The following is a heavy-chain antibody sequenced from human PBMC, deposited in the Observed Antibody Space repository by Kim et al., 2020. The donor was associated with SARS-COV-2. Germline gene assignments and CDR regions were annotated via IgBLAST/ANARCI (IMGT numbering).Heavy chain of an antibody. V-gene: IGHV4-39*01. D-gene: IGHD6-19*01. CDR3: ARVRAAYTSGGMDV. Sequence: SETLSLTCTVSGGSISGRTYYWGWIRQPPGKGLDWIGSIFYNGATYYNPSHRSRVTVSVDTSKNQFTLKLSSVTATDTAVYYCARVRAAYTSGGMDVWGQGTTVTVSS. J-gene: IGHJ6*02. CDR1: GGSISGRTYY. CDR2: IFYNGAT.